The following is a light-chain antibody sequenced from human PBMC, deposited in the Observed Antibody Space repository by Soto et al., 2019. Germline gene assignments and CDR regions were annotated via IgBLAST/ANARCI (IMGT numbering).Light chain of an antibody. CDR2: GAS. Sequence: EIVMTQSPATLSVSPGERATLSCRASQSVSSYLAWYQQKPGQAPRLLIYGASTRATGIPARFSGSGSGTEFTLTISSLQSEDFAVYYCQQYNNWPYPFGPGTKVDIK. J-gene: IGKJ3*01. CDR1: QSVSSY. V-gene: IGKV3-15*01. CDR3: QQYNNWPYP.